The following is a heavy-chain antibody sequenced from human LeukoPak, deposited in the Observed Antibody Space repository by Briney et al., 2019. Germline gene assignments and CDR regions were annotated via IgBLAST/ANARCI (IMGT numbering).Heavy chain of an antibody. Sequence: GGSLRLSCAASGFTLTNFAMSWVRQGPGKGLEWVATISANNDNTHYADSVRGRFTISRDSSKNTLCLQMNSLRAEDTAVYHCAQELSDTFVARSDYWGQGILVTVSS. V-gene: IGHV3-23*01. J-gene: IGHJ4*02. CDR3: AQELSDTFVARSDY. CDR2: ISANNDNT. D-gene: IGHD2/OR15-2a*01. CDR1: GFTLTNFA.